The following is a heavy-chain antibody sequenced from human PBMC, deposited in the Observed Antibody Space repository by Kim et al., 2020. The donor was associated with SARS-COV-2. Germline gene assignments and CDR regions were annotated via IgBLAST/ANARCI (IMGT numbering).Heavy chain of an antibody. CDR2: ISGSGGST. V-gene: IGHV3-23*01. CDR1: GFTFSSYA. Sequence: GGSLRLSCAASGFTFSSYAMSWVRQAPGKGLEWVSAISGSGGSTYYADSVKGRFTISRDNSKNTLYLQMNSLRAEDTAVYYCAKVKAGGWFGELFYFDYWGQGTLVTVSS. J-gene: IGHJ4*02. CDR3: AKVKAGGWFGELFYFDY. D-gene: IGHD3-10*01.